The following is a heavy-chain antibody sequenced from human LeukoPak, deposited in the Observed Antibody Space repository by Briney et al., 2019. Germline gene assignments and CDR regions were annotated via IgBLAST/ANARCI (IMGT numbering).Heavy chain of an antibody. CDR1: GFTFSSDG. J-gene: IGHJ5*02. Sequence: QSGGSLRLSCAASGFTFSSDGMSWVRQAPGKGLEWVSAISGSGGSTYYADSVKGRFTISRDNSKNTLYLQMNSLRAEDTAVYYCAKDYDYVWGSYPSNWFDPWGQGTLVTVSS. CDR2: ISGSGGST. V-gene: IGHV3-23*01. CDR3: AKDYDYVWGSYPSNWFDP. D-gene: IGHD3-16*02.